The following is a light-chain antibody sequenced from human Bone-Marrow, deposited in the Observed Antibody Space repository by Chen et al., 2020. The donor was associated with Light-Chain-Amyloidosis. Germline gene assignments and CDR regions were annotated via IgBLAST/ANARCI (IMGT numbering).Light chain of an antibody. V-gene: IGLV5-45*01. J-gene: IGLJ3*02. CDR3: MMWYSTTWV. Sequence: QAVLTQPASLSASPGASASLTCTLRSGINVGPYYIYWYKQKPGSPPHHLLSYKSDSDKRLGSGVPTPFSGSKAASANSGFLLSSRLHSEYEAYDYCMMWYSTTWVSGRGTKLTVL. CDR2: YKSDSDK. CDR1: SGINVGPYY.